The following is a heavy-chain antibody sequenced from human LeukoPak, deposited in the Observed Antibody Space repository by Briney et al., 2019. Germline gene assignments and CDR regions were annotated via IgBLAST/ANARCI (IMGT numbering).Heavy chain of an antibody. D-gene: IGHD1-1*01. Sequence: GASVKVSCKASGYIFTSYYMHWVRQAPGEGLEWMGIINPTGGSTSYAQKFQGRVTMTTDTSTSTAYMELRSLRSDDTAVYYCARGRQLDDAFDIWGQGTMVTVSS. CDR2: INPTGGST. CDR3: ARGRQLDDAFDI. V-gene: IGHV1-46*01. J-gene: IGHJ3*02. CDR1: GYIFTSYY.